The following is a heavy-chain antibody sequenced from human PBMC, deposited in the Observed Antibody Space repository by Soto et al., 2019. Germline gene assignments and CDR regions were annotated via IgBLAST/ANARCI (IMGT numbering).Heavy chain of an antibody. D-gene: IGHD3-10*01. Sequence: QVQLVQSGAEVKKPGSSVKVSCKASGGTFSSYAISWVRQAPGQGLEWMGGMIPIFGTANYAQKFQGRVKITADESRSTAEMGLNRLRAEDTAVYYCARGVWGSGSCTRPDYWGQGTLVTVSS. J-gene: IGHJ4*02. CDR1: GGTFSSYA. CDR2: MIPIFGTA. CDR3: ARGVWGSGSCTRPDY. V-gene: IGHV1-69*01.